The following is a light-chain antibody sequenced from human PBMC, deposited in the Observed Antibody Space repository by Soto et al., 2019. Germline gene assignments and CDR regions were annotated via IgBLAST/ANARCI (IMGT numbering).Light chain of an antibody. CDR3: QQSHSTPLT. J-gene: IGKJ4*01. V-gene: IGKV1-39*01. Sequence: DIQMTQSPSSLSASVGDRVTITCRASQSISNYLNWYQQKPGTAPKLLIYTASSLQSGVPSRFSGSGSGTDFTLTISSLQPEDFATYYCQQSHSTPLTFAGGTKVDIK. CDR1: QSISNY. CDR2: TAS.